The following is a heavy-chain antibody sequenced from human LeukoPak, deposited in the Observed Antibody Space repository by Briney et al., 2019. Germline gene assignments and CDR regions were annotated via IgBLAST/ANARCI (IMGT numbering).Heavy chain of an antibody. V-gene: IGHV4-59*01. J-gene: IGHJ5*02. CDR2: IYYSGST. CDR1: GGSISSYY. CDR3: ARGLSRAWDPYSVWFDP. D-gene: IGHD1-26*01. Sequence: SETLSLTCTVSGGSISSYYWSWIRQPPGKGLEWIGNIYYSGSTNYNPSLKSRVTISVDTSKNQFSLKLSSVTAADTAVYYCARGLSRAWDPYSVWFDPWGQGTLVTVSS.